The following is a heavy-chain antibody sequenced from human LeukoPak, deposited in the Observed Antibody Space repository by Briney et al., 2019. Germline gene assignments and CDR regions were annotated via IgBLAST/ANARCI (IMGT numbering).Heavy chain of an antibody. Sequence: EGSLRLSCAASGFTFSSYAMHWVRQTPGKGLEWVAHIRSDTKTIVYADSVKGRFTISRDNARDSLSLQMNSLRVEDTAVYYCVRDYNWVFDYWGQGALVTVSS. CDR1: GFTFSSYA. CDR3: VRDYNWVFDY. V-gene: IGHV3-48*01. D-gene: IGHD1-20*01. CDR2: IRSDTKTI. J-gene: IGHJ4*02.